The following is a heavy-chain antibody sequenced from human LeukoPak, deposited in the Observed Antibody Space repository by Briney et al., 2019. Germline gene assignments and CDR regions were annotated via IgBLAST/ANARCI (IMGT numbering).Heavy chain of an antibody. Sequence: GGSPRLSCAASGFTFSSYSMNWVRQAPGKGLEWVSSVSSSSSYIYYADSVKGRFTISRDNAKNSLYLQMNSLRAEDTAVYYCARDVGPPFVVQDYYYGMDVWGQGTTVTVSS. D-gene: IGHD1-1*01. J-gene: IGHJ6*02. CDR1: GFTFSSYS. CDR3: ARDVGPPFVVQDYYYGMDV. CDR2: VSSSSSYI. V-gene: IGHV3-21*01.